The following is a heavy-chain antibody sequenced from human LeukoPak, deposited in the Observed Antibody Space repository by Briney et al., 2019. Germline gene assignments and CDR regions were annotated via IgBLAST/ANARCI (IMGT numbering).Heavy chain of an antibody. Sequence: ASVKVSCKAPGGTFSSYAISWVRQAPGQGLEWMGGIIPIFGTANYAQKFQGRVTITTDESTSTAYMELSSLRSEDTAVYYCARETSSSSAFDIWGQGTMVTVSS. J-gene: IGHJ3*02. D-gene: IGHD6-6*01. CDR1: GGTFSSYA. V-gene: IGHV1-69*05. CDR3: ARETSSSSAFDI. CDR2: IIPIFGTA.